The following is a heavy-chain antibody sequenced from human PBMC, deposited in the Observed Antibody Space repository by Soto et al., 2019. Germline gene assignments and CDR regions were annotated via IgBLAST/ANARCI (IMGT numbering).Heavy chain of an antibody. CDR3: ATLPTRIVVALLPIPT. D-gene: IGHD2-21*01. CDR1: GGSISSTNW. CDR2: IYHSGSP. Sequence: QVQLRESGPGLVKTSGTLSLTCVVSGGSISSTNWWTWVRQPPGKGLEWIGEIYHSGSPTFSPSLGRPATISVDMSNNQSSRRLRSATAADTGVYYYATLPTRIVVALLPIPTWGPGILVTVPS. J-gene: IGHJ5*02. V-gene: IGHV4-4*02.